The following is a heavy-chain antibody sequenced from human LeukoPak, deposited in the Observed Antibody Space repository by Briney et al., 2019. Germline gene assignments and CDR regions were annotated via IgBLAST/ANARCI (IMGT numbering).Heavy chain of an antibody. D-gene: IGHD3-16*01. Sequence: ASVKVSCKASGYTFTGYYMHWVRQAPGQGLEWMGWISAYNGNTNYAQKLQGRVTMTTDTSTSTAYMELRSLRSDDTAVYYCARWGPEGWYFDLWGRGTLVTVSS. CDR3: ARWGPEGWYFDL. J-gene: IGHJ2*01. V-gene: IGHV1-18*04. CDR1: GYTFTGYY. CDR2: ISAYNGNT.